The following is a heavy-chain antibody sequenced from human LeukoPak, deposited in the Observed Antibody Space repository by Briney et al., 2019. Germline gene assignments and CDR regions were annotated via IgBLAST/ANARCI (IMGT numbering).Heavy chain of an antibody. CDR1: GGSISSSSHY. D-gene: IGHD3-22*01. J-gene: IGHJ3*02. CDR2: IYYSGST. V-gene: IGHV4-39*01. CDR3: ASHPPYYDDSSGYYSGNAFDI. Sequence: SETLSLTCTVSGGSISSSSHYWGWIRQPPGKGLDCIGSIYYSGSTYYNPSLMSRVTISVDTSKNQFSLKLSSVTAADTARYYCASHPPYYDDSSGYYSGNAFDIWGQGTMVTVSS.